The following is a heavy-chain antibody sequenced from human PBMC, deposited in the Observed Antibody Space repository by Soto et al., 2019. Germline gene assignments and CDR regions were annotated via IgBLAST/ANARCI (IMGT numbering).Heavy chain of an antibody. CDR2: TYYRSKWYN. V-gene: IGHV6-1*01. D-gene: IGHD3-22*01. Sequence: QTLSLTCAISGDSVSSNSAAWSWIRQSPSRGLEWLGRTYYRSKWYNDYAVSVKSRITINPDTSKNQFSLQLNSVTPEDTAVYYCARESIYYDSSGYYPFDYWGQGTLVTVSS. CDR1: GDSVSSNSAA. J-gene: IGHJ4*02. CDR3: ARESIYYDSSGYYPFDY.